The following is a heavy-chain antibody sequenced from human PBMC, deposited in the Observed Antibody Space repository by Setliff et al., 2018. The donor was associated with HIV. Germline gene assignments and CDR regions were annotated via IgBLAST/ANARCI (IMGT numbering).Heavy chain of an antibody. CDR3: ARRRERFRGGWSVPLYYMDV. D-gene: IGHD6-19*01. CDR2: INYSGST. J-gene: IGHJ6*03. Sequence: PSETLSLTCTVSGGSINSGGYHWSWIRQHPGKGLEWIGYINYSGSTHYNPTLKSRVTISVDTSKNQFSLSLSSVTAADTAVYYCARRRERFRGGWSVPLYYMDVWGKGTTVTVSS. V-gene: IGHV4-31*03. CDR1: GGSINSGGYH.